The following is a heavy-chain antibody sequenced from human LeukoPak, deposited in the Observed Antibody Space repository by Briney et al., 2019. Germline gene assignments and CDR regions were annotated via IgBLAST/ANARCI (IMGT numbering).Heavy chain of an antibody. CDR2: IYTGGSS. D-gene: IGHD2-15*01. Sequence: NPSETLSLTCTVSGGSISSGTYYWSWIRQPAGKGLEWIGRIYTGGSSNYNPSLKSRVTISVDTSKNQFSLKLTSVTAADTAVYYCARFCSGGVCSTDWGQGTLVTVSS. CDR1: GGSISSGTYY. CDR3: ARFCSGGVCSTD. J-gene: IGHJ4*02. V-gene: IGHV4-61*02.